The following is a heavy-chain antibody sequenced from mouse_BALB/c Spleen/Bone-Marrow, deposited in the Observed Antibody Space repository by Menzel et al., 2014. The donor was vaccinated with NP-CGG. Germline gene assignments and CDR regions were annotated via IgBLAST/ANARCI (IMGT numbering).Heavy chain of an antibody. V-gene: IGHV1-69*02. CDR3: ARSHGYYPYWYFDV. Sequence: VQLQQSGAELVKPGAPVKLSCKASGYTFTSYWMNWVKQRPGRGLEWIGRIDPSDSETHYNQKFKDKATLTVDKSSSTAYIQLSSLTSEDSAVYYCARSHGYYPYWYFDVWGAGTTVTLSS. J-gene: IGHJ1*01. CDR1: GYTFTSYW. CDR2: IDPSDSET. D-gene: IGHD2-3*01.